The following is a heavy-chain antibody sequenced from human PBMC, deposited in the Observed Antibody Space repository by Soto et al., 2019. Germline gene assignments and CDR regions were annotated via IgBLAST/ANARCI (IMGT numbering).Heavy chain of an antibody. CDR1: GYTFTSYY. V-gene: IGHV1-46*01. Sequence: ASVKVSCKASGYTFTSYYMHWVRQAPGQGLEWMGIINPSGGSTSYAQKFQGRVTMTRDTSTSTVYMELSSLRSEDTAVYYCAKDLEAPPGYCSGGSCPRAPDYRGQGTLVTVSS. CDR3: AKDLEAPPGYCSGGSCPRAPDY. J-gene: IGHJ4*02. CDR2: INPSGGST. D-gene: IGHD2-15*01.